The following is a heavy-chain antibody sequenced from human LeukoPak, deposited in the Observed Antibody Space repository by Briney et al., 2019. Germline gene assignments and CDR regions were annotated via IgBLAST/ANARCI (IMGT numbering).Heavy chain of an antibody. CDR1: GFTFSTYA. Sequence: GGSLRLSCGASGFTFSTYAMHWVRQAPGKGLEWVSAISGSGGSTYYADSVKGRFTISRDNSKNTLYLQMNSLRAEDTAVYYCAKNTEVLRFLEWLPSNWFDPWGQGTLVTVSS. CDR2: ISGSGGST. D-gene: IGHD3-3*01. CDR3: AKNTEVLRFLEWLPSNWFDP. V-gene: IGHV3-23*01. J-gene: IGHJ5*02.